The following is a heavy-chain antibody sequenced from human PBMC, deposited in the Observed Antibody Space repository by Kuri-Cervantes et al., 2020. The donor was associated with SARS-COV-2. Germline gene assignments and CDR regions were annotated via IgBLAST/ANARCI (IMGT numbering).Heavy chain of an antibody. J-gene: IGHJ4*02. V-gene: IGHV3-73*01. CDR3: TREDFWSGYYFDY. Sequence: GESLKISCEVSGFLFSASAIHWVRQGSGKGLEWVGRVRGKANNYATAYAASVKGRFTISRDDSKSIAYLQMNSLKTEDTAVYYYTREDFWSGYYFDYWGQGTLVTVSS. D-gene: IGHD3-3*01. CDR2: VRGKANNYAT. CDR1: GFLFSASA.